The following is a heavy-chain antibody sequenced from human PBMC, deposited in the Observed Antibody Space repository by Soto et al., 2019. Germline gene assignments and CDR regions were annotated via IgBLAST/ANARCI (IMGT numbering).Heavy chain of an antibody. Sequence: PSDTPALTFTVAGGRIKKGDYSRNWIRQPPGKGLEWIGYVFYSGATNYSPSLKSRAAISMDTSKNQFSLSLTSVTAADTDVYSCARAVFSYDPLLFWGQGIRVTVSS. D-gene: IGHD3-16*01. J-gene: IGHJ4*02. V-gene: IGHV4-30-4*02. CDR3: ARAVFSYDPLLF. CDR1: GGRIKKGDYS. CDR2: VFYSGAT.